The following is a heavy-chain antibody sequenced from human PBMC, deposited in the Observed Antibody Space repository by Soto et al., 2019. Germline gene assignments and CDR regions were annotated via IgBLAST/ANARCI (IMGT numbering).Heavy chain of an antibody. V-gene: IGHV3-30*18. D-gene: IGHD1-26*01. Sequence: GGSLRLSCAASGFTFSSYGMHWVRQAPGKGLEWVAVISYDGSNKYYADSVKGRFTISRDNSKNTLYLQMNSLRAEDTAVYYCAKEATKMWSHVGDDNWFDPWGQGTLVTVSS. CDR3: AKEATKMWSHVGDDNWFDP. CDR1: GFTFSSYG. CDR2: ISYDGSNK. J-gene: IGHJ5*02.